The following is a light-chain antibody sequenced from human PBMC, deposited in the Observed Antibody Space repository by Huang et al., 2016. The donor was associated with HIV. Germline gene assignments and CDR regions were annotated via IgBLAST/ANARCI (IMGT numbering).Light chain of an antibody. Sequence: EKVMTQSPATLSVSPGERAPLSCRASQSVSSNLAWYQQKPGQAPRLLMYGASTRATGIPARFSGSGSGTEFTLTISSLQSEDFAVYYCQQYNNWPWTFGQGTKVEIK. CDR1: QSVSSN. CDR2: GAS. J-gene: IGKJ1*01. V-gene: IGKV3-15*01. CDR3: QQYNNWPWT.